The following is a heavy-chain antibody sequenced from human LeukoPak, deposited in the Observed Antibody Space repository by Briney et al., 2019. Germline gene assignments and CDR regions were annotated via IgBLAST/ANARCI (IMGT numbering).Heavy chain of an antibody. Sequence: TSETLSLTCAVSGYSISSGYYWGWVRQPPGKGLEGFGSIHYSGITYYNPSLKSRVTISKDTSKNQFSLKVNSVTAADTAVYYCARVPTYGGSPYYMDVWGKGTTVSVSS. CDR1: GYSISSGYY. J-gene: IGHJ6*03. CDR2: IHYSGIT. D-gene: IGHD4-23*01. CDR3: ARVPTYGGSPYYMDV. V-gene: IGHV4-38-2*01.